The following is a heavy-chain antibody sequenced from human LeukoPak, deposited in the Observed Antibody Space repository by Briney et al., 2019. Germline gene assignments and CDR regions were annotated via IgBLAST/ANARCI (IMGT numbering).Heavy chain of an antibody. CDR2: ISGSGGST. CDR1: GFTVSSNY. D-gene: IGHD3-10*01. Sequence: SGGSLRLSCAASGFTVSSNYMSWVRQAPGKGLEWVSAISGSGGSTYYADSVKGRFTISRDNSKNTLYLQMNSLRAEDTAVYYCAKTELWFGELDYFDYWGQGTLVTVSS. V-gene: IGHV3-23*01. J-gene: IGHJ4*02. CDR3: AKTELWFGELDYFDY.